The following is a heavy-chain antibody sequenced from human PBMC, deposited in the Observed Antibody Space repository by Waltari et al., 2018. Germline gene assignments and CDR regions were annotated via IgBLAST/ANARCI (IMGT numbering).Heavy chain of an antibody. CDR1: GFTFSSYG. Sequence: QVQLVESGGGVVQPGGSLRLSCAASGFTFSSYGMHWVRQAPGKGLEWVAFIRYDGSNKYYADSVKGRFTISRDNSKNTLYLQMNSLRAEDTAVYYCAKFGSTYYYGMDVWGQGTTVTVSS. D-gene: IGHD1-26*01. V-gene: IGHV3-30*02. J-gene: IGHJ6*02. CDR2: IRYDGSNK. CDR3: AKFGSTYYYGMDV.